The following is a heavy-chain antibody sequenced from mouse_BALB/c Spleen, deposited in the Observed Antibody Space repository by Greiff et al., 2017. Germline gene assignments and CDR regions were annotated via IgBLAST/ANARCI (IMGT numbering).Heavy chain of an antibody. J-gene: IGHJ3*01. CDR2: INPSNGRT. D-gene: IGHD2-2*01. V-gene: IGHV1S81*02. CDR1: GYTFTSYW. Sequence: VQLQQSGAELVKPGASVKLSCKASGYTFTSYWMHWVKQRPGQGLEWIGEINPSNGRTNYNEKFKSKATLTVDKSSSTAYMQLSSLTSEDSAVYYCARGLVFAYWGQGTLVTVSA. CDR3: ARGLVFAY.